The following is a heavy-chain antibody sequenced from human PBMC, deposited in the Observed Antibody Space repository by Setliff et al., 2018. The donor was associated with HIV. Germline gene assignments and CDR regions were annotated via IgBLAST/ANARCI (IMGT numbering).Heavy chain of an antibody. CDR1: GGSISRFPYY. V-gene: IGHV4-30-4*08. D-gene: IGHD3-10*01. J-gene: IGHJ5*02. CDR3: ARRFGEVYDWIDP. CDR2: IYYNGIT. Sequence: SETLSLTCTVSGGSISRFPYYWTWIRHHPERGLEWIGYIYYNGITYYNPSLKGRVTISLDTSKNRFSLKLNSVTAADTAVYYCARRFGEVYDWIDPWGQGTLVTVSS.